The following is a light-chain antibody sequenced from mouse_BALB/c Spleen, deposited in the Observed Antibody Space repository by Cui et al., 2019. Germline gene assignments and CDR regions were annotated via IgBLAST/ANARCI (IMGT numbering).Light chain of an antibody. Sequence: DIQTTQYPASLSASVGDTVTITCRASENIYSYLAWYKQKQGKSPQLLVYNAKTLAEGVPSRFSGSGSGTQFSLKINSLQSEDFGSYYCQQHYGIPLTFGAGTKLELK. V-gene: IGKV12-44*01. J-gene: IGKJ5*01. CDR1: ENIYSY. CDR3: QQHYGIPLT. CDR2: NAK.